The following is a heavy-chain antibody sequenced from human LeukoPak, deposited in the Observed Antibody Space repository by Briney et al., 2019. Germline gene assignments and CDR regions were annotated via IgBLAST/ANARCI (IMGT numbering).Heavy chain of an antibody. CDR2: MNPNSGNI. J-gene: IGHJ3*02. V-gene: IGHV1-8*01. D-gene: IGHD5-18*01. CDR1: GYTFTSYD. CDR3: ARLIGDVDTGVYDAFDI. Sequence: ASVKVSCKASGYTFTSYDINWVRQATGQGLELMGWMNPNSGNIGYAQKLQGRVTMTRNTSLSTAYMELSSLRSEDTGVYYCARLIGDVDTGVYDAFDIWGQGTMVTVSS.